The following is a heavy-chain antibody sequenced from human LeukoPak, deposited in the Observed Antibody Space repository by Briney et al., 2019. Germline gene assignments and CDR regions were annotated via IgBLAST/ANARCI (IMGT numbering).Heavy chain of an antibody. Sequence: SETLSLTCTVSGVSIFSYYWNWIRQPPGQGLEWIGYIHYSGTTNYNPSLKSRVSISIDTSKSQFSLKLTSATAADTAIYYCATGRSIRYFDYWGQGTLLSVPS. J-gene: IGHJ4*02. V-gene: IGHV4-59*08. CDR2: IHYSGTT. D-gene: IGHD3-9*01. CDR3: ATGRSIRYFDY. CDR1: GVSIFSYY.